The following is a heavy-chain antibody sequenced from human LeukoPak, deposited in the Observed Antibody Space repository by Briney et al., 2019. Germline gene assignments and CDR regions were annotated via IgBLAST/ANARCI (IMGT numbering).Heavy chain of an antibody. J-gene: IGHJ4*02. D-gene: IGHD4-17*01. CDR2: INPNSGNT. Sequence: GASVKVSCKASGYTFTNYEINWVRQATGQGLEWMGWINPNSGNTGHLQKFQGRVTITRKTSINTAYMDLSSLRSEDTAVYYCARGPPYGPQHYWGQGTLVTVSS. CDR3: ARGPPYGPQHY. V-gene: IGHV1-8*03. CDR1: GYTFTNYE.